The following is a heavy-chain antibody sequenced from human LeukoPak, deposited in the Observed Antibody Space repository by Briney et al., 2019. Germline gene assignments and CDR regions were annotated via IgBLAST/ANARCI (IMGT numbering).Heavy chain of an antibody. D-gene: IGHD3-22*01. J-gene: IGHJ4*02. V-gene: IGHV3-30*04. CDR2: ISYDGSDK. CDR1: GFTFSRYA. Sequence: PGGSLRLSCAASGFTFSRYALHWVRQAPGKGLEWVAVISYDGSDKYYADSVKGRFTISRDKSKNKLYLQMNSLTTEDTAVYYCARDLYYYDSSGYYPETYFPLDYWGQGTLVTVSS. CDR3: ARDLYYYDSSGYYPETYFPLDY.